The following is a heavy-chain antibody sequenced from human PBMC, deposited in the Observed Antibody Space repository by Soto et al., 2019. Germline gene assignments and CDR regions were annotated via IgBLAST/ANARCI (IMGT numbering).Heavy chain of an antibody. V-gene: IGHV4-59*01. CDR3: ARARREFGELLSYYYYYMDV. J-gene: IGHJ6*03. Sequence: SETLSLTCTVSGGSISSYYWSWIRQPPGKGQEWIGYIYYSGSTNYNPSLKSRVTISVDTSKNQFSLKLSSVTAADTAVYYCARARREFGELLSYYYYYMDVWGKGTTVT. CDR1: GGSISSYY. CDR2: IYYSGST. D-gene: IGHD3-10*01.